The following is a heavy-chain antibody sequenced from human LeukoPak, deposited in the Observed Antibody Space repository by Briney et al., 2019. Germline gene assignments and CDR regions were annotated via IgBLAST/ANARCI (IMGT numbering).Heavy chain of an antibody. D-gene: IGHD5-24*01. CDR2: IYYSGRP. V-gene: IGHV4-39*01. J-gene: IGHJ4*02. Sequence: SETLSLTCTVSGGSISSSSYYWGWIRQPPGKGLEWIGSIYYSGRPYYNPSLKSRLTISVDTSKNQFSLELSSVTAADTAVYYCARSRDGYNIDQWGQGTLVTVSS. CDR1: GGSISSSSYY. CDR3: ARSRDGYNIDQ.